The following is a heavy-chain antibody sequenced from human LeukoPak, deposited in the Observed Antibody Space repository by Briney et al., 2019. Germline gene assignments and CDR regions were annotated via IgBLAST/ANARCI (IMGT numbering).Heavy chain of an antibody. Sequence: GGSLRLSCAASGFTFSSYAMHWVRQAPGKGLEWVAVISYDGRNKYYADSVKGRFTISRDNSKNTLYLQMNSLRTEDTAVYYCAIGTQGEGYFDYWGQGTLVTVSS. J-gene: IGHJ4*02. CDR3: AIGTQGEGYFDY. V-gene: IGHV3-30*04. CDR1: GFTFSSYA. CDR2: ISYDGRNK. D-gene: IGHD1-14*01.